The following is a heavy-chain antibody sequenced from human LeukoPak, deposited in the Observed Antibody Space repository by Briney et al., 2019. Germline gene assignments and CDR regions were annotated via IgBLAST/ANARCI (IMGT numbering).Heavy chain of an antibody. CDR2: MSGSGGGT. CDR1: GITLSNYG. J-gene: IGHJ4*01. V-gene: IGHV3-23*01. D-gene: IGHD3-22*01. Sequence: PGGSLRLSCAVSGITLSNYGMSWVRKAPGKGLEWVAGMSGSGGGTNYADSVKGRFTVSRDNSKNTLYLRMKSLRAEDTAVYFCAKRGVVIRVILVGFYKEAYYFDSWGQEPWSPSPQ. CDR3: AKRGVVIRVILVGFYKEAYYFDS.